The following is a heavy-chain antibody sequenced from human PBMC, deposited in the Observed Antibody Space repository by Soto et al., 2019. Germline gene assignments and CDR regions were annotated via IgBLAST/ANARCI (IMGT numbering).Heavy chain of an antibody. CDR2: IWYDGSNK. J-gene: IGHJ6*02. D-gene: IGHD6-25*01. CDR1: GFTFSSYG. V-gene: IGHV3-33*01. Sequence: PGGSLRLSCAASGFTFSSYGMHWVRQAPGKGLEWVAVIWYDGSNKYYADSVKGRFTISRDNSKNTLYLQMNSLRAEDTAVYYCARPLAAGYYYYGMDVWGQGTTVTVSS. CDR3: ARPLAAGYYYYGMDV.